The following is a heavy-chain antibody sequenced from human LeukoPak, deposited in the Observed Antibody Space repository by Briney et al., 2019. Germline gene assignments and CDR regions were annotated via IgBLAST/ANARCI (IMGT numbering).Heavy chain of an antibody. D-gene: IGHD6-13*01. CDR1: GFTFSSYW. V-gene: IGHV3-7*04. J-gene: IGHJ4*02. Sequence: PGGSLRLSCASSGFTFSSYWMSWVRKAPGKELEWVANIKQDGSVKYYVDSVKGRFTISRDNAKNSLYLQMNSLRVEDTAVYYCARAQLAWDAANWGQGTLVTVSS. CDR2: IKQDGSVK. CDR3: ARAQLAWDAAN.